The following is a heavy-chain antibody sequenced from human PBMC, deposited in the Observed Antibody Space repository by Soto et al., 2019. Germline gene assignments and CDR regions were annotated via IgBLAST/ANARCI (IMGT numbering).Heavy chain of an antibody. CDR3: SRELDSYYVGTSLSLDY. V-gene: IGHV1-69*13. Sequence: QVQLVQSGAEVKKPGSSVKVSCKASGGTFSTYGMNWVRLAPGQGLEWMGGIIPKFGTTNYAQTFQGRVTITAYESTNTAYMDLNYLRSVSTAVYFCSRELDSYYVGTSLSLDYCGQGTLVTVSS. CDR2: IIPKFGTT. D-gene: IGHD3-10*02. CDR1: GGTFSTYG. J-gene: IGHJ4*02.